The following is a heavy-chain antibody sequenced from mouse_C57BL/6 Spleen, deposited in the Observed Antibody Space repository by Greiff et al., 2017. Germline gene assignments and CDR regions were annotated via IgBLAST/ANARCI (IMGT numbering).Heavy chain of an antibody. J-gene: IGHJ2*01. CDR1: GYTFTDYE. CDR2: IDPETGGT. Sequence: VQLQQSGAELVRPGASVTLSCKASGYTFTDYEMHWVKQTPVHGLEWIGAIDPETGGTAYNQKFKGKARLTADKASSTAYMELRSLTSEDSAVYYCTREGGVYYGSSYRYFDDWGQGTTLTVSS. V-gene: IGHV1-15*01. CDR3: TREGGVYYGSSYRYFDD. D-gene: IGHD1-1*01.